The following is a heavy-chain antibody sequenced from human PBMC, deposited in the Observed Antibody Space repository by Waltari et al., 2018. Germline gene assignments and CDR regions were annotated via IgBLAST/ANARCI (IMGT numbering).Heavy chain of an antibody. CDR2: IYPGDSDI. J-gene: IGHJ4*02. CDR3: ARQTAAVDPFDY. D-gene: IGHD2-15*01. Sequence: EVQLVQSGAEVKKPGESLKISCKVSGLTFTKHWIAWVRQMPGKGLEWVGMIYPGDSDIRYSPSLQGQVTISVDESINTAFLQWTSLKASDTAIYFCARQTAAVDPFDYWGQGTLVTVSS. CDR1: GLTFTKHW. V-gene: IGHV5-51*01.